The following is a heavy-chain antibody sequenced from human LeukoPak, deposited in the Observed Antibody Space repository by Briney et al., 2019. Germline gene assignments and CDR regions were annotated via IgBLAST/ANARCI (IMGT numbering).Heavy chain of an antibody. CDR1: GFDFSKSW. J-gene: IGHJ6*02. D-gene: IGHD1-1*01. V-gene: IGHV3-7*01. CDR3: ATYTNWVAGDV. Sequence: GGSLRLSCAASGFDFSKSWMTWFRQAPGQGPEGVAAIKEDGSEDDYLDSVKGRFTISRDNAKNSLYLQMNSLRVEDTAVYYCATYTNWVAGDVWGQGTTVSVCS. CDR2: IKEDGSED.